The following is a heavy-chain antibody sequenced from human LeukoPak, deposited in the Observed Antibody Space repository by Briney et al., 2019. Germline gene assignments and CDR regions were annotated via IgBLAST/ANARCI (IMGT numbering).Heavy chain of an antibody. D-gene: IGHD2-2*01. CDR2: ISGSGGST. CDR1: GFTVSSNY. J-gene: IGHJ4*02. V-gene: IGHV3-23*01. Sequence: GGSLRLSCAASGFTVSSNYMSWVRQAPGKGLEWVSAISGSGGSTYYADSVKGRFTISRDNSKNTLYLQMNSLRAEDTAVYYCAKATIVVPAAPFDYWGQGTLVTVSS. CDR3: AKATIVVPAAPFDY.